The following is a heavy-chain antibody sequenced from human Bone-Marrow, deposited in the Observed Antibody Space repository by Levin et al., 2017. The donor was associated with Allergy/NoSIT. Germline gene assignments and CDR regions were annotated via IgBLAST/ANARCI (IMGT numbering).Heavy chain of an antibody. CDR2: INHSGST. CDR3: ARGRRGQLLYPLRKYYFDY. V-gene: IGHV4-34*01. CDR1: GGSFSGYY. J-gene: IGHJ4*02. Sequence: SETLSLTCAVYGGSFSGYYWSWIRQPPGKGLEWIGEINHSGSTNYNPSLKSRVTISVDTSKNQFSLKLSSVTAADTAVYYFARGRRGQLLYPLRKYYFDYWGQGTLVTVSS. D-gene: IGHD2-2*02.